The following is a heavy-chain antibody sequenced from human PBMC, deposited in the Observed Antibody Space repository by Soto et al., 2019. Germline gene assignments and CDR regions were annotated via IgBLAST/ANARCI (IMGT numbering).Heavy chain of an antibody. CDR3: ARDKRDLRFLEWSYYFDY. J-gene: IGHJ4*02. Sequence: QVQLVESGGGVVQPGRSLRLSCAPSGFTFSNYAMHWVRQAPGKGLEWVAVISYDGSNKYYADSVKGRFTISRDNSNNTLYLQMNRLRAEDTAVYYCARDKRDLRFLEWSYYFDYWGQGTLVTVSS. D-gene: IGHD3-3*01. V-gene: IGHV3-30-3*01. CDR1: GFTFSNYA. CDR2: ISYDGSNK.